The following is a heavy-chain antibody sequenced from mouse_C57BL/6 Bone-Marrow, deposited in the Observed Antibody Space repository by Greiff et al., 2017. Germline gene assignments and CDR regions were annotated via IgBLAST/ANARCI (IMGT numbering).Heavy chain of an antibody. D-gene: IGHD2-10*02. Sequence: QVQLQQSGAELARPGASVKMSCKASGYTFTSYTMHWVKQRPGQGLEWIGYINPSSGYTKYNQKFKDKATLTADKSSSTAYMQLSSLTSEDSAVYYCASLVTPWYFDVWGTGTTVTVSS. V-gene: IGHV1-4*01. CDR3: ASLVTPWYFDV. J-gene: IGHJ1*03. CDR2: INPSSGYT. CDR1: GYTFTSYT.